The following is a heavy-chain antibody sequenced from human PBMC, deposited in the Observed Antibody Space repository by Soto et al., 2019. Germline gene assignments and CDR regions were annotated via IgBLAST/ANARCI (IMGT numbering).Heavy chain of an antibody. D-gene: IGHD3-10*01. Sequence: PPETLCLTCAVYCGSFSGYYWSWSRQPPGKGLEWIGEINHSGSTNYNPSLKSRVTISVDTSKNQFYLKLSPVTAADTAVYYCARGQDPMVRGVSGMDVWGQGNTVT. V-gene: IGHV4-34*01. CDR3: ARGQDPMVRGVSGMDV. CDR1: CGSFSGYY. CDR2: INHSGST. J-gene: IGHJ6*02.